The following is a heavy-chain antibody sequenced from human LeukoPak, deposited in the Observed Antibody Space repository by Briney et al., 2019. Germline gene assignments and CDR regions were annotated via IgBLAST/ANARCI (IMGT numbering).Heavy chain of an antibody. V-gene: IGHV3-23*01. Sequence: GGSLRLSCAASGFTFGSYAMTWVRQAPGKGLEWVSGISGSGISTYYADSVKGRFTISRDNSKNTLYLQMNSLRAEDTAVYYCVVVATRHFDYWGQGTLVTVSS. D-gene: IGHD5-12*01. J-gene: IGHJ4*02. CDR3: VVVATRHFDY. CDR1: GFTFGSYA. CDR2: ISGSGIST.